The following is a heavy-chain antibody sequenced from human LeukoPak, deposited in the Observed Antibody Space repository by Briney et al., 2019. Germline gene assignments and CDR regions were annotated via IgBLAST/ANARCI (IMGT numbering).Heavy chain of an antibody. CDR1: GFTFSSYS. CDR2: ISSSSSYI. J-gene: IGHJ4*02. D-gene: IGHD5-24*01. CDR3: ARERWLQLHFDY. Sequence: GGSLRLSCAASGFTFSSYSMNWVRQAPGKGLEWVSSISSSSSYIYYADSVKGRFTISRDNAKNSLYLQMNSLRAEDTAVYYCARERWLQLHFDYWGQGTLVTVSS. V-gene: IGHV3-21*01.